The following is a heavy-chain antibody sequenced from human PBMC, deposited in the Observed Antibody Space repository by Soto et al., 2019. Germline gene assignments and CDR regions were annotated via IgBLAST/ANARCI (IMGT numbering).Heavy chain of an antibody. Sequence: ASVKVSCKASGGTFSSYAISWVRQAPGQRLEWMGGIIPIFGTANYAQKFQGRVTITADESTSTAYMELSSLRSEDTAVYYCAIDVISAAGRNYYYYYGMDVWGQGTTVTVSS. CDR1: GGTFSSYA. J-gene: IGHJ6*02. CDR2: IIPIFGTA. D-gene: IGHD6-13*01. V-gene: IGHV1-69*13. CDR3: AIDVISAAGRNYYYYYGMDV.